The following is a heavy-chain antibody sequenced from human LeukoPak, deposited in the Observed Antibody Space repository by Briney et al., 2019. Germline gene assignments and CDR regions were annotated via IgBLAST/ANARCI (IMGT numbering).Heavy chain of an antibody. J-gene: IGHJ6*02. D-gene: IGHD3-3*01. Sequence: ASVKVSCKASGYTFTSYYMHWVRQAPGQGLEWMGWMNPNSGNTGYAQKFQGRVTMTRNTSISTAYMELSSLRSEDTAVYYCARGGYDFWGGYYPSKGMDVWGQGTTVTVSS. V-gene: IGHV1-8*02. CDR3: ARGGYDFWGGYYPSKGMDV. CDR2: MNPNSGNT. CDR1: GYTFTSYY.